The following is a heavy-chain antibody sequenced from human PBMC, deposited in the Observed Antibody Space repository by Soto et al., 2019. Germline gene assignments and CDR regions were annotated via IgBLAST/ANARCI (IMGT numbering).Heavy chain of an antibody. CDR1: GFTFRSYA. D-gene: IGHD4-17*01. CDR2: VTGNGVTT. J-gene: IGHJ4*02. CDR3: AKGGVPTVTQIDY. V-gene: IGHV3-23*01. Sequence: EVQLLESGGGLVQPGGSLRLSCAASGFTFRSYAMSWVLQAPGKGLEWVSVVTGNGVTTYYADSVKGRFTISRDNSVNTLFLQMNRLRAEDTAIYFAAKGGVPTVTQIDYWGQGTLVTVSS.